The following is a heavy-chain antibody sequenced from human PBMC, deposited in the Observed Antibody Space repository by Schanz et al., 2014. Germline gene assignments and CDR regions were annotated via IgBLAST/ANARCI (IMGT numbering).Heavy chain of an antibody. V-gene: IGHV4-39*01. J-gene: IGHJ3*02. CDR3: ARHVLPYDAFDI. CDR2: IYYSGST. Sequence: QLQLQESGPGLVKPSETLSLTCTVSAGSISGSGYYWGWIRQPPGKGLEWIGTIYYSGSTYYDPALESRVTISVDTSKNQFSLKLNSVTAPDTAVYYCARHVLPYDAFDIWGQGTVVTVSS. CDR1: AGSISGSGYY.